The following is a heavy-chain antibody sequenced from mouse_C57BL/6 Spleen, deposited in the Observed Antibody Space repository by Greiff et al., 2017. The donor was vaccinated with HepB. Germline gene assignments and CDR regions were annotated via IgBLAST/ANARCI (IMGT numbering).Heavy chain of an antibody. CDR3: TRGGVTYFDY. V-gene: IGHV1-15*01. CDR2: IDPETGGT. J-gene: IGHJ2*01. CDR1: GYTFTDYE. Sequence: VKLQESGAELVRPGASVTLSCKASGYTFTDYEMHWVKQTPVHGLEWIGAIDPETGGTAYNQKFKGKAILTADKSSSTAYMELRSLTSEDSAVYYCTRGGVTYFDYWGQGTTLTVSS. D-gene: IGHD2-2*01.